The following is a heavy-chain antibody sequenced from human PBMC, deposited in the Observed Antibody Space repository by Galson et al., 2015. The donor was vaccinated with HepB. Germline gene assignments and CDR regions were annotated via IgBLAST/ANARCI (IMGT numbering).Heavy chain of an antibody. CDR2: ISGSGGST. Sequence: SLRLSCAASGFTFSSYAMSWVRQAPGKGLEWVSAISGSGGSTYYADSVKGRFTISRDNSKNTLYLQMNSLRAEETAVYYCAKDWGYSCYVVHWGQGTLVTVSS. J-gene: IGHJ4*02. CDR1: GFTFSSYA. CDR3: AKDWGYSCYVVH. D-gene: IGHD5-12*01. V-gene: IGHV3-23*01.